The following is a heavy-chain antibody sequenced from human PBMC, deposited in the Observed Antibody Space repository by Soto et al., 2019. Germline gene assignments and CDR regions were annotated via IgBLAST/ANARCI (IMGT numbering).Heavy chain of an antibody. CDR3: ARLTWGIAVAGTDPFGY. Sequence: ASVKVSCKASGYTFTSYAMHLVRQAPGQRLEWMGWINAGNGNTKYSQKFQGRVTITRDTSASTAYMELSSLRSEDTAVYYCARLTWGIAVAGTDPFGYWGQGTLVTVSS. CDR1: GYTFTSYA. J-gene: IGHJ4*02. D-gene: IGHD6-19*01. V-gene: IGHV1-3*01. CDR2: INAGNGNT.